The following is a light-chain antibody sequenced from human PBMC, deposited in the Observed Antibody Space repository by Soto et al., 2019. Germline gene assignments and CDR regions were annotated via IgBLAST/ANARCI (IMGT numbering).Light chain of an antibody. Sequence: EIVWTQSPGTLSLSPGERATLSCRASQSVSSSYLAWYQQKPGQTPRLLIYGASSRATAIPDRFSGIGSGTDCTSTISRLVPDYFAVYYCQQYGSSPWTFGQGTKVEIK. CDR3: QQYGSSPWT. J-gene: IGKJ1*01. V-gene: IGKV3-20*01. CDR1: QSVSSSY. CDR2: GAS.